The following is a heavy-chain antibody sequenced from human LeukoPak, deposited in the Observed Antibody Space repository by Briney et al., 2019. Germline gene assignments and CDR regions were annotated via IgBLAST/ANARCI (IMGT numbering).Heavy chain of an antibody. V-gene: IGHV3-48*01. J-gene: IGHJ4*02. Sequence: GGSLRLSCAASGFTFDDYGMSWVRHAPGKGLEWVSYISSSSSTIYYADSVKGRVTISRDNAKNSLYLQMNSLRAEDTAVYYCVRERGGYYFDYWGQGTLVTVSS. D-gene: IGHD3-16*01. CDR3: VRERGGYYFDY. CDR2: ISSSSSTI. CDR1: GFTFDDYG.